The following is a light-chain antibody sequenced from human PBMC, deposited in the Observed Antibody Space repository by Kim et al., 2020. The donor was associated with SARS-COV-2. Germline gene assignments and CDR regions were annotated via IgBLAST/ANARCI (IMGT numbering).Light chain of an antibody. CDR1: QGISND. J-gene: IGKJ1*01. V-gene: IGKV1-27*01. CDR3: QKYNSAPHT. CDR2: AAS. Sequence: ASVGDRVTITCRASQGISNDLAWYQQKPGKVPKLLIYAASTLQSGVPSRFSGSGSGTDFTLTISSLQPEDVATYYCQKYNSAPHTFGQGTKVDIK.